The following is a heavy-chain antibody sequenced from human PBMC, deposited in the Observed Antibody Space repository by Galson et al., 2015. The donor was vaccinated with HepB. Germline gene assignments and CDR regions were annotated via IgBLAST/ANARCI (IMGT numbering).Heavy chain of an antibody. D-gene: IGHD3-10*01. Sequence: SLRLSCAVSGFSFSSYAMHWVRQAPGKGLEWVAIISYDGSYKYFADSMKGRFTISRDNSMNTLHLQMNSLRVEDTALYYCARGPQVLLWFGELEFDYWGQGTLVAVSS. CDR3: ARGPQVLLWFGELEFDY. V-gene: IGHV3-30*04. CDR2: ISYDGSYK. J-gene: IGHJ4*02. CDR1: GFSFSSYA.